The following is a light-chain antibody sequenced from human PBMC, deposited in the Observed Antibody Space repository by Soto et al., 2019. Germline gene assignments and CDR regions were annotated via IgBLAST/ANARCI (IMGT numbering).Light chain of an antibody. J-gene: IGLJ3*02. CDR2: GNN. Sequence: QPVLTQPPSVSGVPGQRVTISCTGSHSNSGAGYDVHWYQQLPGTAPKLLIYGNNNRPSGVPDRFSGSKSGASASLAITGLQAEDEGDYYCQSYDSSLSGWVFGGGTKLTVL. V-gene: IGLV1-40*01. CDR3: QSYDSSLSGWV. CDR1: HSNSGAGYD.